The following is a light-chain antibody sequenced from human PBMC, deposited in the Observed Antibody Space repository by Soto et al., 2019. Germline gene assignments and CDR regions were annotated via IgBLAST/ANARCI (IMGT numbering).Light chain of an antibody. J-gene: IGKJ1*01. V-gene: IGKV3-20*01. CDR3: QQYGSLSWT. Sequence: ESVLTQSPATLSSFPGDRVTLSCRASQYINTRLACYQHRPGQAPRLLIYQTSIRAAGIPARFSASGTGTDFTLTITRLEPEDFAVYYCQQYGSLSWTFGQGTKVDVK. CDR2: QTS. CDR1: QYINTR.